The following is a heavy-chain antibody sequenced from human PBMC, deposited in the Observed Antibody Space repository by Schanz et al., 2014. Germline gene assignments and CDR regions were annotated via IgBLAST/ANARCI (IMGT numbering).Heavy chain of an antibody. CDR2: LSEGGGGT. Sequence: EVHLLESGGGLVPPGGSLRLSCAASGFNFSDYAMCWVRQAPGKGLEWVSALSEGGGGTHYADSVRGRFTISRDNSKNTVYIQMNSLRAEDTAVYYCARGGPAYYFDDWGQGTLVTVSS. CDR3: ARGGPAYYFDD. CDR1: GFNFSDYA. J-gene: IGHJ4*02. V-gene: IGHV3-23*01.